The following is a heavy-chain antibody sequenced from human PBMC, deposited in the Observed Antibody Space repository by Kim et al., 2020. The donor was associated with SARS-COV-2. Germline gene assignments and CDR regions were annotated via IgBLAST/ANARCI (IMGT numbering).Heavy chain of an antibody. CDR1: GFTFSSYG. V-gene: IGHV3-30*18. CDR2: ISYDGSNK. D-gene: IGHD5-18*01. CDR3: AKGGVRGYSYGYPPLRFDP. Sequence: GGSLRLSCAASGFTFSSYGMHWVRQAPGKGLEWVAVISYDGSNKYYADSVKGRFTISRDNSKNTLYLQMNSLRAEDTAVYYCAKGGVRGYSYGYPPLRFDPWGQGTLVTVSS. J-gene: IGHJ5*02.